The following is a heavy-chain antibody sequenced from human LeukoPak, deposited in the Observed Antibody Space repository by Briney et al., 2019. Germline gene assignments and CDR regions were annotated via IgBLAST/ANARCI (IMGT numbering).Heavy chain of an antibody. CDR3: ATVSSGWYYFDY. Sequence: GGSLRLSCAASGFTFSSYDMRWVRQPPGKWLECVSSISGSGGSTYYADSVKGRFTISRDNSKNTLSLQMNSLRAEDTAIYYCATVSSGWYYFDYWGQGTLVTVSS. V-gene: IGHV3-23*01. D-gene: IGHD6-19*01. CDR1: GFTFSSYD. J-gene: IGHJ4*02. CDR2: ISGSGGST.